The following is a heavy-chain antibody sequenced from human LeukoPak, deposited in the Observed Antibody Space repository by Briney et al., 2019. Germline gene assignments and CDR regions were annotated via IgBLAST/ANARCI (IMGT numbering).Heavy chain of an antibody. CDR1: GYTFTSYF. D-gene: IGHD5-18*01. CDR3: ARDNTALGPFDY. V-gene: IGHV1-46*01. J-gene: IGHJ4*02. CDR2: IDPSGDST. Sequence: ASVKVSCKASGYTFTSYFMHWVRQAPGQGLEWTGIIDPSGDSTTYAQKFQDRVTMTRDTSTITVYMELSSLTSEDTAVYYCARDNTALGPFDYWGQGTLVTVSS.